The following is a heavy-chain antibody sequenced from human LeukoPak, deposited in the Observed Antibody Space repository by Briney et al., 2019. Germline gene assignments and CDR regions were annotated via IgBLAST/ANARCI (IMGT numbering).Heavy chain of an antibody. Sequence: SETLSLTCAVYGGSFSGYYWSWIRQPPGKGLEWIGEINHSGSTNYNPSLKSRVTISVDTSKNQFSLKLSSVTAADTAVYYCARDDSSGYYRYWGQGTPVTVSS. CDR1: GGSFSGYY. D-gene: IGHD3-22*01. CDR3: ARDDSSGYYRY. CDR2: INHSGST. J-gene: IGHJ4*02. V-gene: IGHV4-34*01.